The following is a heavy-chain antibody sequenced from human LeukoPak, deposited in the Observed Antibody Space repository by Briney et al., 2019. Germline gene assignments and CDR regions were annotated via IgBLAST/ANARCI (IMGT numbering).Heavy chain of an antibody. J-gene: IGHJ3*01. CDR2: IYTSGST. V-gene: IGHV4-59*10. D-gene: IGHD6-19*01. CDR3: ASTSGWYFPV. Sequence: SETLSLTCAVYGGSFSGYYWGWIRQPAGKGLEWIGRIYTSGSTNYNPSLKSRVTMSVDTSKNQFSLKLSSVTAADTAVYYCASTSGWYFPVWGQGTMVTVSS. CDR1: GGSFSGYY.